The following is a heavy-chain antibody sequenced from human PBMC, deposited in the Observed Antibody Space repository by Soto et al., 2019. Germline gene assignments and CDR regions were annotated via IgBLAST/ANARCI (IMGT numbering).Heavy chain of an antibody. CDR1: GFTFSSYT. D-gene: IGHD3-3*01. Sequence: EVQLVESGGGLVKPGGSLRLSCAASGFTFSSYTMNWVRQAPGKGLEWVSSISSSSTYIYYADSVKGRFTISRDNAKNSLYLQMNSLRAEDTAVYYCARIRCGVVIRPDFDYWGQGTLVTVSS. CDR2: ISSSSTYI. J-gene: IGHJ4*02. CDR3: ARIRCGVVIRPDFDY. V-gene: IGHV3-21*01.